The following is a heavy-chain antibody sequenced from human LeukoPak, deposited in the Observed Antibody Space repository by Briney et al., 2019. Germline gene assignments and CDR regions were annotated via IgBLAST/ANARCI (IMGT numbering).Heavy chain of an antibody. CDR3: ARDSSGWYGVNDY. CDR1: GGTFSSYA. J-gene: IGHJ4*02. CDR2: IIPILGIA. Sequence: AASVKVSCKASGGTFSSYAISWVRQAPGQGLEWMGRIIPILGIANYAQKFQGRVTITADKSTSTAYMELSSLRSEDTAVYYCARDSSGWYGVNDYWGQGTLVTVSS. V-gene: IGHV1-69*04. D-gene: IGHD6-19*01.